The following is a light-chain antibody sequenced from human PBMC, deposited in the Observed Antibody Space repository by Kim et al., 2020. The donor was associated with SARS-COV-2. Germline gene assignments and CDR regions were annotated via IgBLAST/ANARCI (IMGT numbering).Light chain of an antibody. Sequence: SYELTQPPSLSVSPGQTARITCSGDALPKQYAYWYQQKPGQAPVLVIYKDSERPSGIPERFSGSSSGTTVTLTISGVQAEDEADYYCQSADSCDTYVVFGGGTQLTVL. CDR1: ALPKQY. CDR3: QSADSCDTYVV. CDR2: KDS. V-gene: IGLV3-25*03. J-gene: IGLJ2*01.